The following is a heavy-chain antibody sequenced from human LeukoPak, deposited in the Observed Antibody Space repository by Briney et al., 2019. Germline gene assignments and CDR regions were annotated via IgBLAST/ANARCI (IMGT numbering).Heavy chain of an antibody. CDR1: GYTFTSYD. J-gene: IGHJ4*02. Sequence: ASVKVSCKASGYTFTSYDINWVRQATGQGLEWMGWMNPNSGNTGYAQKFQGRVTMTRNTSISTAYMELSSLRSEDTAVYYCASSISQYYDFWSGYYSPYLMFDYWGQGTLVTVSS. CDR3: ASSISQYYDFWSGYYSPYLMFDY. D-gene: IGHD3-3*01. V-gene: IGHV1-8*02. CDR2: MNPNSGNT.